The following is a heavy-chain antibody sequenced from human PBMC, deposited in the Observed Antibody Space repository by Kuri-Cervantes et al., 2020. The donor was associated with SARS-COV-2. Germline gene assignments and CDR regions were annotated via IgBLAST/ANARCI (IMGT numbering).Heavy chain of an antibody. J-gene: IGHJ4*02. CDR2: IWYDGSNK. D-gene: IGHD4-17*01. CDR3: ARDFPRVRYGDYVRRREVDY. V-gene: IGHV3-33*01. CDR1: GFTFSSYG. Sequence: GESLKISCAASGFTFSSYGMHWVRQAPGKGLEWVAVIWYDGSNKYYADSVKGRFTISRDNSKNTLYLQMNSLRAEDTAVYYCARDFPRVRYGDYVRRREVDYWGQGNLVTVAS.